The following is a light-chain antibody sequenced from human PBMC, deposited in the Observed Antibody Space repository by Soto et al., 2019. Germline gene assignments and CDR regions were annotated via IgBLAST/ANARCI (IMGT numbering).Light chain of an antibody. CDR2: HTS. J-gene: IGKJ5*01. Sequence: ETVLTQSPGTLSLSPGERATLSCRASQSVGGSLAWYQQRPGQAPRLLVYHTSNRATGIPDRFSGSGSGADFTLTITRLEPEDSAVYFCQQYTGPPTTFGQGTRLEIK. V-gene: IGKV3-20*01. CDR1: QSVGGS. CDR3: QQYTGPPTT.